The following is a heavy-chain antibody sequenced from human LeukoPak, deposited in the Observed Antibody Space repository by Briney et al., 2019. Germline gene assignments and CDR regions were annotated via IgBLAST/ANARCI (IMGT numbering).Heavy chain of an antibody. CDR2: IWFDGSIK. CDR1: GFTFSSYG. Sequence: PGGSLRLSCAASGFTFSSYGMHWVRQAPGKGLEWVAVIWFDGSIKYYADSVKGRFTISRDNSGNTLFLQMNSLRAEDTAVYYCASAAGPFDNWGQGTLVTVSS. V-gene: IGHV3-33*01. CDR3: ASAAGPFDN. D-gene: IGHD6-19*01. J-gene: IGHJ4*02.